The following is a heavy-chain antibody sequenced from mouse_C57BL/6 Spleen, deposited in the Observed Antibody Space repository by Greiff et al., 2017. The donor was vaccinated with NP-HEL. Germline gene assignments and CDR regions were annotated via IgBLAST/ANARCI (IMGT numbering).Heavy chain of an antibody. CDR2: IDPSDSYT. Sequence: QVQLQQPGAELVMPGASVKLSCKASGYTFTSYWMHWVKQKPGQGLEWIGEIDPSDSYTNYNQKFKGKSTLTVDKSSSTAYMQLSSLTSEDSSVYYCARSTVGGFAYWGQGTLVTVSA. CDR1: GYTFTSYW. J-gene: IGHJ3*01. CDR3: ARSTVGGFAY. V-gene: IGHV1-69*01. D-gene: IGHD1-1*01.